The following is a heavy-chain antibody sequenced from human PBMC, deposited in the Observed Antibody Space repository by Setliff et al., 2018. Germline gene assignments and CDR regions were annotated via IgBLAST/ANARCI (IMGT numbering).Heavy chain of an antibody. CDR3: ARGSLSGTTYPSDY. Sequence: GESLRLSCAASGFTFSNYWMHWVRQAPGKGLVWVSRIYTDGTITSYADSVKGRFTISRGNAKNSLYLQLDSLTADDTAVYYCARGSLSGTTYPSDYWGQGTLVTVSS. J-gene: IGHJ4*02. CDR1: GFTFSNYW. D-gene: IGHD1-7*01. CDR2: IYTDGTIT. V-gene: IGHV3-74*01.